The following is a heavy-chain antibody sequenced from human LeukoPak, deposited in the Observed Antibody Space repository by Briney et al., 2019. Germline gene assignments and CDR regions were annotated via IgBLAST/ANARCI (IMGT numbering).Heavy chain of an antibody. J-gene: IGHJ5*02. CDR3: ARDMTSELEPNWFDP. D-gene: IGHD1-26*01. V-gene: IGHV4-38-2*02. Sequence: PSETLSLTCTVSGYSISSGYYWGWIRQPPGKGLEWIGSIYHSGSTYYNPSLKSRVTISVDTSKNQFSLKLSSVTAADTAVYYCARDMTSELEPNWFDPWGQGTLVTVSS. CDR1: GYSISSGYY. CDR2: IYHSGST.